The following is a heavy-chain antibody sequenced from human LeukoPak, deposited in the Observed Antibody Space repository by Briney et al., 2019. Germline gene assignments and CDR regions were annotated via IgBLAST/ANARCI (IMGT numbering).Heavy chain of an antibody. D-gene: IGHD3-22*01. V-gene: IGHV4-30-4*08. Sequence: SQTLSLTCTVSGGSISSGDYYWSWIRQPPGKGLEWTGYIYYSGSTYYNPSLKSRVTISVDTSKNQFSLKLSSVTAADTAVYYCARAEPYDSSGYYSGHFDYWGQGTLVTVSS. CDR2: IYYSGST. CDR1: GGSISSGDYY. CDR3: ARAEPYDSSGYYSGHFDY. J-gene: IGHJ4*02.